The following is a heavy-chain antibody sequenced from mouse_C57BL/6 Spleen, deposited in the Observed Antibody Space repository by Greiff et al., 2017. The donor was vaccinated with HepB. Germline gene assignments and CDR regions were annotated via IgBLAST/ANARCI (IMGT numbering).Heavy chain of an antibody. J-gene: IGHJ2*01. Sequence: QVQLQQSGPELVKPGASVKISCKASGYAFSSSWMNWVKQRPGKGLEWIGRIYPGDGDTNYNGKFKGKATLTADKSSSTAYMQLSSLTSEDSAVYFCARNPLWDYWGQGTTLTVSS. CDR3: ARNPLWDY. CDR2: IYPGDGDT. V-gene: IGHV1-82*01. CDR1: GYAFSSSW.